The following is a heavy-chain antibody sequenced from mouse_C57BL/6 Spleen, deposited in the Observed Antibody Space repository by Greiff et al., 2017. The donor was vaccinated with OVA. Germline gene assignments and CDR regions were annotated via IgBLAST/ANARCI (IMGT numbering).Heavy chain of an antibody. D-gene: IGHD1-1*01. J-gene: IGHJ3*01. CDR3: AREDHYGSSSFAY. CDR2: IYPSDSET. Sequence: QVQLQQPGAELVRPGSSVKLSCKASGYTFTSYWMDWVKQRPGQGLEWIGNIYPSDSETHYNQKFKDKATLTVDKSSSTAYMQLSSLTSEDSAVYYCAREDHYGSSSFAYWGQGTLVTVSA. CDR1: GYTFTSYW. V-gene: IGHV1-61*01.